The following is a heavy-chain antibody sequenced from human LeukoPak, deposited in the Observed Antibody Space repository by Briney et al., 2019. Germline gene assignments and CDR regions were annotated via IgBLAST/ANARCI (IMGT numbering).Heavy chain of an antibody. CDR1: GGSISSYY. J-gene: IGHJ4*02. D-gene: IGHD3-9*01. CDR3: ARSGGYDILTGYYIEFFDY. CDR2: IYYSGST. Sequence: KPSETLSLTCTVSGGSISSYYWSWIRQPPGKGLEWIGYIYYSGSTNYNPSLKSRVTMSVDTSKNQFSLKLSSVTAADTAVYYCARSGGYDILTGYYIEFFDYWGQGTLVTVSS. V-gene: IGHV4-59*12.